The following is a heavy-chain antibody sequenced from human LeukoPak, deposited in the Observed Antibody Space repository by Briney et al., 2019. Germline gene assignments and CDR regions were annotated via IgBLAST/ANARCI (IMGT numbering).Heavy chain of an antibody. CDR3: AKRAPISRDPDY. CDR1: GFTFSNYS. V-gene: IGHV3-33*06. D-gene: IGHD3-3*02. J-gene: IGHJ4*02. Sequence: PGGSLRLSCAASGFTFSNYSMNWVRQAPGKGLEWVAVIWYDGSNKYYADSVKGRFTISRDNSKNTLYLQMNSLRAEDTAVYYCAKRAPISRDPDYWGQGTLVTVSS. CDR2: IWYDGSNK.